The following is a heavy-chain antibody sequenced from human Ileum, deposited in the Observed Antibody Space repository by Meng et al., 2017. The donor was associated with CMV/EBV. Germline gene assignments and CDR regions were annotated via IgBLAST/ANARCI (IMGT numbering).Heavy chain of an antibody. D-gene: IGHD5-12*01. CDR2: INHSGST. J-gene: IGHJ5*02. CDR1: SFSGDY. CDR3: AKRRGYSGYGWGGDWFDP. V-gene: IGHV4-34*01. Sequence: SFSGDYWIWISQPPGKGLEWIGEINHSGSTNYNPSLKSRVTISVDTSKNQFSLKLSSVTAADTAVYYCAKRRGYSGYGWGGDWFDPWGQGTLVTVSS.